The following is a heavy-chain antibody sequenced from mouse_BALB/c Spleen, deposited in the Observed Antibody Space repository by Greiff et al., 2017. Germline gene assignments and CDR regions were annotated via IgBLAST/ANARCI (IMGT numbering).Heavy chain of an antibody. V-gene: IGHV1S81*02. CDR3: ARGGIMITTTGYAMDD. Sequence: VQLQQPGAELVKPGASVKLSCKASGYTFTSYWMHWVKQRPGQGLEWIGEINPSNGRTNYNEKFKSKATLTVDKSSSTAYMQRSSLTSEDSAVYYCARGGIMITTTGYAMDDWGQGTSVTVAS. CDR1: GYTFTSYW. D-gene: IGHD2-4*01. J-gene: IGHJ4*01. CDR2: INPSNGRT.